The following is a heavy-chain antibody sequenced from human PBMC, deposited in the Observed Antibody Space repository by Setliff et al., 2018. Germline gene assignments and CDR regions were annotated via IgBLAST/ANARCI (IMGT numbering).Heavy chain of an antibody. CDR1: GFTFSNYY. Sequence: PGGSLRLSCAASGFTFSNYYMTWVRQAPGKGLEWVANIKEDGGEQYYVDSVKGRFTISRDNAINSLYLQMNSLAAEDTAVFYCVRLAGQLGQTRSNYYYYYYMDVWGKGTTVTVSS. CDR3: VRLAGQLGQTRSNYYYYYYMDV. CDR2: IKEDGGEQ. J-gene: IGHJ6*03. D-gene: IGHD6-6*01. V-gene: IGHV3-7*01.